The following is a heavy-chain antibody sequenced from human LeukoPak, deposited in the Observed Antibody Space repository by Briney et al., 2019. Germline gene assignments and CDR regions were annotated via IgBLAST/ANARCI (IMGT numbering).Heavy chain of an antibody. CDR1: GFTFSSYA. J-gene: IGHJ4*02. D-gene: IGHD2-15*01. CDR3: ATGDCSGGSCYLDY. CDR2: ISYDGSNK. Sequence: GGSLRLSCAASGFTFSSYAMHWVRQAPGKGLEWVAVISYDGSNKYYADSVKGRFTISRDNSKNTLYLQMNSLRAEDTAVYYCATGDCSGGSCYLDYWGQGTLVTVSS. V-gene: IGHV3-30-3*01.